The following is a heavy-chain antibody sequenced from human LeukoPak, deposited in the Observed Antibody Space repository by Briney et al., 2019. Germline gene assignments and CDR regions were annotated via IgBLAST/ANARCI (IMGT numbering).Heavy chain of an antibody. J-gene: IGHJ4*02. D-gene: IGHD6-13*01. CDR1: GFTFSGCA. V-gene: IGHV3-23*01. Sequence: GGSLRLSCAASGFTFSGCAMGWVRQAPGKGLEWVSVISGGGGSTYYADSVKGRFTISRDNSKNTLYLQMNSLRAEDTAVYYCAKGRYGSSRYPLDYWGQGTLVTVSS. CDR3: AKGRYGSSRYPLDY. CDR2: ISGGGGST.